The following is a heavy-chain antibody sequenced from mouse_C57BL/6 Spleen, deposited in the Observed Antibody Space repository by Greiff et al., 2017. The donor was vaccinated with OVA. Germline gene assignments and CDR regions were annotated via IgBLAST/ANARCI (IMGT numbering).Heavy chain of an antibody. CDR1: GYTFTSYG. CDR3: ARSRIYYDYDENAMDY. V-gene: IGHV1-81*01. Sequence: QVQLKESGAELARPGASVKLSCKASGYTFTSYGISWVKQRTGQGLEWIGEIYPRSGNTYYNEKFKGKATLTADKSSSTAYMELRSLTSEDSAVYFCARSRIYYDYDENAMDYWGQGTSVTVSS. D-gene: IGHD2-4*01. J-gene: IGHJ4*01. CDR2: IYPRSGNT.